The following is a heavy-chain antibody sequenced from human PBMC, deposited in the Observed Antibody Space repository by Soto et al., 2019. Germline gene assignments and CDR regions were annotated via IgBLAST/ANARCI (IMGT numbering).Heavy chain of an antibody. CDR1: GGSISSYY. D-gene: IGHD3-10*01. Sequence: SDTLSLTCTVSGGSISSYYWTWIRQPSGKGLEWIGRIYTSGSTNYNPSLKSRVTLSVDTSKNQFSLKLISVTAADTAVYYCARDLKFGQADYWGQGSQVTVS. CDR2: IYTSGST. J-gene: IGHJ4*02. V-gene: IGHV4-4*07. CDR3: ARDLKFGQADY.